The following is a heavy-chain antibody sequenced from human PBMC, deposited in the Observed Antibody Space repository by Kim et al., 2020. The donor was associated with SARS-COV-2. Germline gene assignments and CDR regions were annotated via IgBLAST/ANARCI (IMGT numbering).Heavy chain of an antibody. D-gene: IGHD1-26*01. J-gene: IGHJ6*02. V-gene: IGHV1-8*01. CDR2: MNPNSGNT. CDR1: GYTFTSYD. CDR3: ARFPIWFLSSGQRSGSSPSVYYYYGMDV. Sequence: ASVKVSCKASGYTFTSYDINWVRQATGQGLEWMGWMNPNSGNTGYAQKFQGRVTMTRNTSISTAYMELSSLRSEDTAVYYCARFPIWFLSSGQRSGSSPSVYYYYGMDVWGQGTTVTVSS.